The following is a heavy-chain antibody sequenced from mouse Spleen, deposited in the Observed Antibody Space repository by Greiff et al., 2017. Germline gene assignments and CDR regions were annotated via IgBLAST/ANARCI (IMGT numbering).Heavy chain of an antibody. J-gene: IGHJ3*01. Sequence: QVQLQQPGAELVKPGASVKLSCKASGYTFTSYWMQWVKQRPGQGLEWIGEIDPSDSYTNYNQKFKGKATLTVDTSSSTAYMQLSSLTSEDSAVYYCARADYYGFGAYWGQGTLVTVSA. CDR1: GYTFTSYW. CDR3: ARADYYGFGAY. D-gene: IGHD1-2*01. V-gene: IGHV1-50*01. CDR2: IDPSDSYT.